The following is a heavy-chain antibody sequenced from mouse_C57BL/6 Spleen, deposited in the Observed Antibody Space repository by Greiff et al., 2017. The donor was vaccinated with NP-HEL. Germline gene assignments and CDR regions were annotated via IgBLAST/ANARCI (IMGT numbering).Heavy chain of an antibody. D-gene: IGHD1-1*01. Sequence: EVQLQQSGPELVKPGASVKISCKASGYTFTDYYMNWVKQSHGKSLEWIGDINPNNGGTSYNQKFKGKATLTVDKSSSTAYMELRSLTSADSAVYYCGIITTVVASRYFDVWGTGTTVTVSS. CDR1: GYTFTDYY. J-gene: IGHJ1*03. V-gene: IGHV1-26*01. CDR2: INPNNGGT. CDR3: GIITTVVASRYFDV.